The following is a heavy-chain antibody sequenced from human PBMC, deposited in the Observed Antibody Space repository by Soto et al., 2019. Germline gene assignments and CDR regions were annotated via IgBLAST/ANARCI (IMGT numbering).Heavy chain of an antibody. D-gene: IGHD3-10*01. CDR1: GYTYTSYW. CDR3: VRRILLWSVRDAFDI. CDR2: IYPEDSDT. Sequence: EVQLVQSGAEVKKPGESLKISCKGFGYTYTSYWNGWVRQMPGKGLEWMGIIYPEDSDTRYSPSFQGQVTISADKSISTAYLQWSSLKASDTAIHYSVRRILLWSVRDAFDIWDQGTMVTVSS. J-gene: IGHJ3*02. V-gene: IGHV5-51*03.